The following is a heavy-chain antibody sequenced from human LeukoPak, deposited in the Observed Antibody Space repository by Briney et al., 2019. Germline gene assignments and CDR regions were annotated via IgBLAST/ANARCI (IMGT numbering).Heavy chain of an antibody. Sequence: GGSLRLSCAASGFTFSSYSMNWVRQAPGKGLEWVSSISSSSSYIYYADSVKGRFTISRDNAKNSLYLQMNSLRADDTAVYYCASDIVGTNHYYGMDVWGQGTTVTVSS. D-gene: IGHD5-12*01. CDR2: ISSSSSYI. V-gene: IGHV3-21*01. CDR1: GFTFSSYS. J-gene: IGHJ6*02. CDR3: ASDIVGTNHYYGMDV.